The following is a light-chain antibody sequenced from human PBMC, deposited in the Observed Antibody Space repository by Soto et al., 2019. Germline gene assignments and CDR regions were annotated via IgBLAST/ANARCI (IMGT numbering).Light chain of an antibody. J-gene: IGLJ1*01. CDR3: QSYDSSLSGYV. Sequence: QSALTQPPSVSEAPGQRVTISCTGSSSNIGAGYEAHWYQQVPGTAPKLLIYENNNRPSGVPDRFSGSKSGTSASLAITGRQAEDEAEYYCQSYDSSLSGYVFGTGTKLTVL. V-gene: IGLV1-40*01. CDR2: ENN. CDR1: SSNIGAGYE.